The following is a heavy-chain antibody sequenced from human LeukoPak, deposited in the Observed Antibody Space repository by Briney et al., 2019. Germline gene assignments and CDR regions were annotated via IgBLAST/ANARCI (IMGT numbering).Heavy chain of an antibody. CDR2: IHCDGSST. D-gene: IGHD3-3*01. J-gene: IGHJ4*02. V-gene: IGHV3-74*01. CDR1: GFTFSSCW. Sequence: GGSLRLSCEVSGFTFSSCWMHWVRQAPGKGLMWVSRIHCDGSSTTYADSVKGRFTTSRDNAKNTVYLQMNSLRAEDTAVYFCARGANFWSGLEYWGQGTLVTASS. CDR3: ARGANFWSGLEY.